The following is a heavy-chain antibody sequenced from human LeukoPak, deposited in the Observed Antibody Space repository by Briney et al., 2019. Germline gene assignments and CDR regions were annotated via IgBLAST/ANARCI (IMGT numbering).Heavy chain of an antibody. D-gene: IGHD1-26*01. CDR1: GGTFSSYA. J-gene: IGHJ4*02. V-gene: IGHV1-69*05. CDR3: ARSIVGATHPYFDY. Sequence: GASVKVSCKASGGTFSSYAISWVRQAPGQGLEWMGGIIPIFGTANYAQKFQGRVTITTDESTSTAYMELSSLRSEDTAVYYCARSIVGATHPYFDYWGQGTLVTVSS. CDR2: IIPIFGTA.